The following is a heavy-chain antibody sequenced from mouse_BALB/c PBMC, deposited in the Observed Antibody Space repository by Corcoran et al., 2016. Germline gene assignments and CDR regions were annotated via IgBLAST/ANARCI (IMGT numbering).Heavy chain of an antibody. D-gene: IGHD1-1*01. CDR2: ILWNDSN. Sequence: QVTLKESGPGILQPSQTLSLTCSFSGFSLSTSNMGVGWIRQPSGKGLEWLLNILWNDSNHYNPALKSRLTIAKDTYNNHVFRKIANVDTADTAIYYCARIDYGSSYWYFDVWGAGTTVTVSS. CDR3: ARIDYGSSYWYFDV. V-gene: IGHV8-5*01. CDR1: GFSLSTSNMG. J-gene: IGHJ1*01.